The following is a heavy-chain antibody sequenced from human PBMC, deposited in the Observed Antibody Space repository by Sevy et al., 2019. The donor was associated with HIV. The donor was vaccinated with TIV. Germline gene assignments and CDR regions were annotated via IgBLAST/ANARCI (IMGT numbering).Heavy chain of an antibody. V-gene: IGHV3-30-3*01. CDR1: GFTFSSYA. J-gene: IGHJ6*02. CDR2: ISYDGSNK. D-gene: IGHD5-18*01. CDR3: ARDARVNQDYYYYGMDI. Sequence: GGSLRLSCAASGFTFSSYAMHWVRQAPGKGLEWVAVISYDGSNKYYADSVKGRFTISRDNSKNTLYLQMNSLRAEDTAVYYCARDARVNQDYYYYGMDIWGQETTVTVSS.